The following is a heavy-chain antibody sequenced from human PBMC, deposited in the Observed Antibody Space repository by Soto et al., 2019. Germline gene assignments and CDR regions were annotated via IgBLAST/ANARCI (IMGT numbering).Heavy chain of an antibody. D-gene: IGHD2-21*02. CDR3: ARVTRVVVTGAIDNWFDP. V-gene: IGHV4-59*01. CDR2: IYYSGST. CDR1: GGSISSYY. Sequence: PSETLSLTCTVSGGSISSYYWSWIRQPPWKGLEWIGYIYYSGSTNYNPSPKSRVTISVDTSKNQFSLKLSSVTAADTAVYYCARVTRVVVTGAIDNWFDPWGQGTLVTVSS. J-gene: IGHJ5*02.